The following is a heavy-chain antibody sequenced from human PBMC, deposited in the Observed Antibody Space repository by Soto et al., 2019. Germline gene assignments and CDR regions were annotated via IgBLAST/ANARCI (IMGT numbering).Heavy chain of an antibody. CDR2: IYFSGSA. Sequence: CGCIRQPPGKALSWIGSIYFSGSAYYNPSLKSRVTISVDKSKNQFSLKLTSVNAADTAVYYCARAGITLVLGVENWFDPWGHGSMVT. CDR3: ARAGITLVLGVENWFDP. D-gene: IGHD3-10*01. J-gene: IGHJ5*02. V-gene: IGHV4-39*01.